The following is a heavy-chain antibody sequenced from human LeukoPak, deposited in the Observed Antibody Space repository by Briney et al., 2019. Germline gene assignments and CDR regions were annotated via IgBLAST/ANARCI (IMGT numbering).Heavy chain of an antibody. CDR3: ARDRGYCSSTSCYRANWFDP. J-gene: IGHJ5*02. V-gene: IGHV4-59*01. CDR1: GGSISTYY. D-gene: IGHD2-2*02. CDR2: IYHSGST. Sequence: SETLSLTCTVSGGSISTYYWNWIRQSPGKGLEWIGYIYHSGSTNYNPSLKSRVTISVDTSKNQFSLKLYSVTAADTAVYYCARDRGYCSSTSCYRANWFDPWGQGTLVTVSS.